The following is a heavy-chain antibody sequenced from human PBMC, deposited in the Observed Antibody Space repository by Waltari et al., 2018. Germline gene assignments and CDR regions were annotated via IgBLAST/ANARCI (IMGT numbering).Heavy chain of an antibody. V-gene: IGHV3-7*01. CDR1: GFTFSRSW. CDR3: ARDSRPTAMFLYYFDY. CDR2: IKQDGSEK. Sequence: EVQLVESGGGLVQPGGSLRLSCATSGFTFSRSWMSGVRQAPGKGLEWVANIKQDGSEKYYVDSVKGRFTISRDNAKNSLYLQMNSLRSEDTAVYYCARDSRPTAMFLYYFDYWGQGTLVTVSS. D-gene: IGHD5-18*01. J-gene: IGHJ4*02.